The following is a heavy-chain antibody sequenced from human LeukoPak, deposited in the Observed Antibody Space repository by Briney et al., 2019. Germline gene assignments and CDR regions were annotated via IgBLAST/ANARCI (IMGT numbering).Heavy chain of an antibody. V-gene: IGHV3-48*03. J-gene: IGHJ4*02. CDR3: AKGALVTTRPNFDY. CDR2: ISSSGSTI. Sequence: PGGSLRLSCAASGFTFSSYEMNWVRQAPGKGLEWVSYISSSGSTIYYADSVKGRFTISRDNSENSLYLQMNSLRVEDTAIYYCAKGALVTTRPNFDYWGQGTLVTVSS. CDR1: GFTFSSYE. D-gene: IGHD4-17*01.